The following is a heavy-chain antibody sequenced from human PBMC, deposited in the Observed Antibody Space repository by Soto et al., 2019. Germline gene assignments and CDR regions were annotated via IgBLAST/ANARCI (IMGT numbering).Heavy chain of an antibody. CDR2: ISAYNGNT. CDR3: ARDVVLKRVVPAAGYYYYGMDV. Sequence: ASVKVSCKASGYTFTSYGISWVRQAPGQGLEWMGWISAYNGNTNYAQKLQGRVTMTTDTSTSTAYMELRSLRSDDTAVYYCARDVVLKRVVPAAGYYYYGMDVWGQGTTVTSP. D-gene: IGHD2-2*01. CDR1: GYTFTSYG. V-gene: IGHV1-18*01. J-gene: IGHJ6*02.